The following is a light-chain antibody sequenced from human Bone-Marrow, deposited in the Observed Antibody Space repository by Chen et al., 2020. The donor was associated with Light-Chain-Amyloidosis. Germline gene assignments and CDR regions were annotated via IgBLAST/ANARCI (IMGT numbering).Light chain of an antibody. Sequence: NFMLTQPHSVSESPGKTGIISCTRSSGSIATNYVQWYQQRPGSSPTTVIYEDDQRPSGVPDRFSGSIDRSSNSASLTISGLTTEDEADYYCQSYQGSSQGVFGGGTKLTVL. CDR3: QSYQGSSQGV. J-gene: IGLJ3*02. CDR2: EDD. V-gene: IGLV6-57*01. CDR1: SGSIATNY.